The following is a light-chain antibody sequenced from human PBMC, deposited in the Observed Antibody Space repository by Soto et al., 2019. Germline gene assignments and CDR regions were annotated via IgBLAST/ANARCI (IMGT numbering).Light chain of an antibody. CDR1: QSIASY. CDR2: AAS. J-gene: IGKJ3*01. CDR3: QQSYSISFT. V-gene: IGKV1-39*01. Sequence: DIQMTQSPSSLSASVGDRVTITCRASQSIASYLNWYQQKPGKAPKLLIYAASSLQRGVPSRFSGSGSGTDFTLTISSLQPEDCAPYYCQQSYSISFTFGSGTKVGIK.